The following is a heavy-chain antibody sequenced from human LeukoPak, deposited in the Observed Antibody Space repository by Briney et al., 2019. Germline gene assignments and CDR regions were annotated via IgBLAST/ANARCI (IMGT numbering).Heavy chain of an antibody. V-gene: IGHV4-30-4*01. CDR3: ARGPYGDYVRRYYYGMDV. J-gene: IGHJ6*02. CDR1: GGSISSGDYY. CDR2: IYYSGST. Sequence: SQTLSLTCTVSGGSISSGDYYWSWLRQPPGKGMEWIGYIYYSGSTYYNPHLKSRLAISVDTSKNQFSLKLSSVTAADTAGYYWARGPYGDYVRRYYYGMDVWGQGTTVTVSS. D-gene: IGHD4-17*01.